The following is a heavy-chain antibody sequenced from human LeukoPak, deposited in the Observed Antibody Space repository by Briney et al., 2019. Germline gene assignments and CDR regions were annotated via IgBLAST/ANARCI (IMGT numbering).Heavy chain of an antibody. Sequence: SGGSLRLSCAASGFTFSSYSMNWVRQAPGKGLEWVSSISSSSSYIYYADSVKGRFTISRDNAKNSLYLQMNSLRAEDTAVYYCAKNYYDSSGYYYKGFDYWGQGTLVTVSS. CDR1: GFTFSSYS. V-gene: IGHV3-21*04. D-gene: IGHD3-22*01. CDR3: AKNYYDSSGYYYKGFDY. CDR2: ISSSSSYI. J-gene: IGHJ4*02.